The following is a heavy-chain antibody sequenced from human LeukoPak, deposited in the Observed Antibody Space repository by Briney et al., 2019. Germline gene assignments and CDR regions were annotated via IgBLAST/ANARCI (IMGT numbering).Heavy chain of an antibody. CDR2: IKQDGSEK. CDR3: ARVRDQWLAPKGPYFDF. D-gene: IGHD6-19*01. Sequence: GGSLRLSCAASGFTSSCYWMSWVRQAPGKGLEWVANIKQDGSEKYYADSVKGRFTISRDKAKNSMYQQMNCLRAEETAVNYCARVRDQWLAPKGPYFDFCGQGTLVTASS. V-gene: IGHV3-7*01. CDR1: GFTSSCYW. J-gene: IGHJ4*02.